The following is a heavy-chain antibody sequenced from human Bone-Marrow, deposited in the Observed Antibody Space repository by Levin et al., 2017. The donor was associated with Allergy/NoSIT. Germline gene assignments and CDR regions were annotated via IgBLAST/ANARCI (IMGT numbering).Heavy chain of an antibody. Sequence: QTGGSLRLSCAASGFIFSNYGMSWVRQAPGKGLEWVTAITGSGDRKYYVDSVKGRFAISRDNSKNTLYLQMNSLGAEDTAVYYCAKGWSSSGPNFFDPWGQGTLVTVSS. V-gene: IGHV3-23*01. D-gene: IGHD6-6*01. CDR3: AKGWSSSGPNFFDP. J-gene: IGHJ5*02. CDR2: ITGSGDRK. CDR1: GFIFSNYG.